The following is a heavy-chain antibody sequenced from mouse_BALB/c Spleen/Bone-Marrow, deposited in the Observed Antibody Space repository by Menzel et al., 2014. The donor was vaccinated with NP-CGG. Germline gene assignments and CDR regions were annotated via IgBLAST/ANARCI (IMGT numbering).Heavy chain of an antibody. CDR1: GYAFTNYL. V-gene: IGHV1-54*01. CDR2: INPGSGGT. J-gene: IGHJ4*01. CDR3: ARWDYAMDY. Sequence: VQLQQPGAELVRPGTSVKVSCKASGYAFTNYLIEWVKQRPGQGLAWIGVINPGSGGTNYNEKFKGKATLTADKSSSTAYMQLSSLTSDDSAVYFCARWDYAMDYWGQGTSVTVSS.